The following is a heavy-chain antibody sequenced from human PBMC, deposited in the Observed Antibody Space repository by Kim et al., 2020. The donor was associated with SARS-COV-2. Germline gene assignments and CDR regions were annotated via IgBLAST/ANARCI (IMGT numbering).Heavy chain of an antibody. J-gene: IGHJ4*02. V-gene: IGHV3-23*01. CDR3: AKDPYDFWTEFGYFDY. Sequence: SVKGRFTISRDNSKNTLYLQMNSLRAEDTAVYYCAKDPYDFWTEFGYFDYWGQGTLVTVSS. D-gene: IGHD3-3*01.